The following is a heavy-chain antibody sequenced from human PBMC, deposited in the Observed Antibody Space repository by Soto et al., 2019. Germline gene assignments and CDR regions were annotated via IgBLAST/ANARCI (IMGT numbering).Heavy chain of an antibody. Sequence: QVQLQESGPGLVKPSQTLSLTCTVSGGSISTVNYWWSWIRQSPDMGLEWIGHIYNGGSTYNNPSLEXRXTXPXXTSKNQLSLTLSPVSAADTAVYYCARGPSGDKVDSWGQGTLVTVSS. D-gene: IGHD7-27*01. CDR1: GGSISTVNYW. J-gene: IGHJ4*02. V-gene: IGHV4-30-4*01. CDR3: ARGPSGDKVDS. CDR2: IYNGGST.